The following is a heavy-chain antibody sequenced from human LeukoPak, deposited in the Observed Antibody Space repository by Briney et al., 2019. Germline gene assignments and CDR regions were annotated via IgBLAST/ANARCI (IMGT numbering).Heavy chain of an antibody. J-gene: IGHJ4*02. CDR2: IRYDGSNK. CDR1: GFTFSSYG. Sequence: GGSLRLSCAASGFTFSSYGMHWVRQAPGKGLEWVAFIRYDGSNKYYADSVKGRFTISRDNSKNTLYLQMNSLRAEDTAVYYCAKYIKAAAPYFDYWGQGTLVTVSS. CDR3: AKYIKAAAPYFDY. D-gene: IGHD6-13*01. V-gene: IGHV3-30*02.